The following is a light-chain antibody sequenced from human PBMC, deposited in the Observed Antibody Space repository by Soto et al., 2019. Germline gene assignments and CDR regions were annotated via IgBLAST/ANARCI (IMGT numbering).Light chain of an antibody. CDR3: NSYTGTSSRYV. J-gene: IGLJ1*01. V-gene: IGLV2-14*03. CDR2: DVS. CDR1: SSDIGTYNY. Sequence: QSALTQPASVSGSPGQSITISCTGTSSDIGTYNYVSWYQQHTGKAPKLMIFDVSYRPSGVSNRFSRSKSDNTASLTISGLQAEDEADYYCNSYTGTSSRYVFGTGTKLTVL.